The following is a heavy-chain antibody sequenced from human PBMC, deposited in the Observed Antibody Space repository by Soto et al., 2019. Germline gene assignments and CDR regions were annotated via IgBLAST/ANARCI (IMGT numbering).Heavy chain of an antibody. CDR3: ARGFSGWATNLDY. J-gene: IGHJ4*02. V-gene: IGHV3-7*03. Sequence: GGSLRLSCAASGFTFSSYWMSWVRQAPGKGLEWVANIKQDGSEKYYVDSVKGRFTISRDDAKNSLYLQMNSLRAEDTAVYYCARGFSGWATNLDYWGQGTLVTVSS. CDR1: GFTFSSYW. D-gene: IGHD3-10*01. CDR2: IKQDGSEK.